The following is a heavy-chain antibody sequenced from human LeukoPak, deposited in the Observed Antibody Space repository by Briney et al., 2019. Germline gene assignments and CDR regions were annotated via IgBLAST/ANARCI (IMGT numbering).Heavy chain of an antibody. CDR2: IDTGGST. Sequence: PGGSLRLSCAASGFTVSSNYMSWVRQAPGKGLEWVSVIDTGGSTYYADSVKGRFTLSRDNSKNTLYLQMNSLRAEDTAVYYCARAPEELSDAFDIWGQGTMVTVSS. V-gene: IGHV3-53*01. J-gene: IGHJ3*02. CDR1: GFTVSSNY. CDR3: ARAPEELSDAFDI. D-gene: IGHD3-16*02.